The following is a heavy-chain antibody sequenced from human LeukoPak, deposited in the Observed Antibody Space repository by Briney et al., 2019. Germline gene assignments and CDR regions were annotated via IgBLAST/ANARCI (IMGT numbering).Heavy chain of an antibody. D-gene: IGHD6-6*01. Sequence: ASAKVSCKASGYTFTGYYMHWVRQAPGQGLEWMGWINPNSGGTNYAQKFQGRVTMTRDTSISTAYMELSRLRSDDTAVYYCARVPFARREGYMDVWGKGTTATVSS. CDR3: ARVPFARREGYMDV. J-gene: IGHJ6*03. CDR1: GYTFTGYY. CDR2: INPNSGGT. V-gene: IGHV1-2*02.